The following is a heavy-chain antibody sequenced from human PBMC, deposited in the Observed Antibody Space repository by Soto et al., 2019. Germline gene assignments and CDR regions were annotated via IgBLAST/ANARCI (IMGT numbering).Heavy chain of an antibody. D-gene: IGHD3-3*01. Sequence: SETLSLTCAVSGGSISSSNWWSWVRQPPGKGLEWIGEIYHSGSTNYNPSLKSRVTISVDKSKNQFSLKLSSVTAADTAVYYCARDGEVVGGEDYYYGMDVWGQGTTVTVSS. CDR2: IYHSGST. CDR1: GGSISSSNW. J-gene: IGHJ6*02. CDR3: ARDGEVVGGEDYYYGMDV. V-gene: IGHV4-4*02.